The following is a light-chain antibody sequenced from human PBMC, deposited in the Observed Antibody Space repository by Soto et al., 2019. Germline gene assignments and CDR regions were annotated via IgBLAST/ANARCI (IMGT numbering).Light chain of an antibody. J-gene: IGKJ2*01. Sequence: DIVMTQSPDSLAVSLGERATINCKSSQSILSSSNNRNYLAWYQQKPGQPPKLLIYWASTRESGVPDRFSGSGFGADFTLTISSRQAEDVAVYYCQQFYGAPYTFGQGTKLEIK. CDR3: QQFYGAPYT. CDR2: WAS. CDR1: QSILSSSNNRNY. V-gene: IGKV4-1*01.